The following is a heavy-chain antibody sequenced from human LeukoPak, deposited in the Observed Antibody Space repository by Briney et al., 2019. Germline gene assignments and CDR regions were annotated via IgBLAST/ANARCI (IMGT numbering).Heavy chain of an antibody. V-gene: IGHV4-39*01. Sequence: SETLPLTCTVSGGSISSSSYYWGWLRQPPGKGLEWIGSIYYSGSTYYNPSLKSRVTISVDTSKNQFSLKLSSVTAADTAVYYCVSSWYSRLYFDYWGQGTLVTVSS. D-gene: IGHD6-13*01. CDR1: GGSISSSSYY. CDR2: IYYSGST. J-gene: IGHJ4*02. CDR3: VSSWYSRLYFDY.